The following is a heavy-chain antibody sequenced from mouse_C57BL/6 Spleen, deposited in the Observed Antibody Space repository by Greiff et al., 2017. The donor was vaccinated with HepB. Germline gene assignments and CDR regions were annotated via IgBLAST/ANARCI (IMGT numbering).Heavy chain of an antibody. Sequence: QVQLQQPGAELVKPGASVKLSCKASGYTFTSYWMQWVKQRPGQGLEWIGEIDPSDSYTNYNQKFKGKATLTVDTSSSTAYMQLSSLTSEDSAVYDCARDHFTTVVATGTYWGQGTPLTVSS. CDR1: GYTFTSYW. CDR3: ARDHFTTVVATGTY. J-gene: IGHJ2*01. D-gene: IGHD1-1*01. V-gene: IGHV1-50*01. CDR2: IDPSDSYT.